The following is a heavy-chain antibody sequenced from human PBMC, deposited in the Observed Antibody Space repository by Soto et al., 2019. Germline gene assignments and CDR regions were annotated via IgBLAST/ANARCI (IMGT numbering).Heavy chain of an antibody. V-gene: IGHV1-69*13. CDR2: IIPIFGTA. Sequence: SVKVSCKACGGTFSSYAISWVRQAPGQGLEWMGGIIPIFGTANYAQKFQGRVTITADESTSTAYMELSSLRSEDTAVYYCARPCSSTSCFRRDYYYGMDVWGQGTTVTVSS. CDR3: ARPCSSTSCFRRDYYYGMDV. D-gene: IGHD2-2*01. J-gene: IGHJ6*02. CDR1: GGTFSSYA.